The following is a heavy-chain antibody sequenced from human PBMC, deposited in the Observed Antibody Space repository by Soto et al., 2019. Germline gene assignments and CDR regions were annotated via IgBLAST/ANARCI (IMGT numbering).Heavy chain of an antibody. CDR1: GFTFSSYA. CDR2: ISYDGSDK. D-gene: IGHD3-16*02. V-gene: IGHV3-30*18. Sequence: QVQLVESGGGVVQPGRSLRLSCAASGFTFSSYAMHWVRQAPGKGLEWVAVISYDGSDKYYADSVKGRFTISRDNSKNTLNLLMNTLRADDTAVYYCAKALGELSPESYDYWGQGTLITVSS. CDR3: AKALGELSPESYDY. J-gene: IGHJ4*02.